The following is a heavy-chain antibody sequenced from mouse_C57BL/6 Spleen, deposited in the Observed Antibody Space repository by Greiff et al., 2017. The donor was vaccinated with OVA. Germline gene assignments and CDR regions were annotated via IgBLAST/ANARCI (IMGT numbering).Heavy chain of an antibody. V-gene: IGHV6-6*01. CDR3: TRGDSYYYAMDY. J-gene: IGHJ4*01. CDR1: GFTFSDAW. Sequence: DVQLQESGGGLVQPGGSMKLSCAASGFTFSDAWMDWVRQSPEKGLEWVAEIRNKANNHATYYAESVKGRFTISRDDSKSSVYLQLNSLRAEDTGIYYCTRGDSYYYAMDYWGQGTSVTVSS. CDR2: IRNKANNHAT.